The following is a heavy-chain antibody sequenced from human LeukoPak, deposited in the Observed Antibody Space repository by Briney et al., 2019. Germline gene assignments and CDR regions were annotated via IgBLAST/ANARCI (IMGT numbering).Heavy chain of an antibody. J-gene: IGHJ4*02. D-gene: IGHD5-18*01. CDR2: IYFSGST. Sequence: PSETLSLTCTVSGGSISSYYWSRIRQPPGKGLEWIGYIYFSGSTNYNPSLKSRLTISVDTSKNQFSLKLSSVTAADTAVYYCATQQVEYNSGYSLDYWGQGTLVTVSS. CDR1: GGSISSYY. V-gene: IGHV4-59*08. CDR3: ATQQVEYNSGYSLDY.